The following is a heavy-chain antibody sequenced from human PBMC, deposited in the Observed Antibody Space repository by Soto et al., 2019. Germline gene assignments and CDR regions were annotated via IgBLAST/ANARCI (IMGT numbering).Heavy chain of an antibody. Sequence: QITLEESGPTLVKPTQTLTLTCTFSGFSLSTRGVGVGWIRQPPGKALEWLALIYWDADKRYRPSLRSRLTINKETVKNRVVLTMTNIDPVDTANYSCAHSFIDTPLGGPSYYYGMDVWGQGTTVTVSS. V-gene: IGHV2-5*02. CDR1: GFSLSTRGVG. CDR2: IYWDADK. CDR3: AHSFIDTPLGGPSYYYGMDV. D-gene: IGHD2-15*01. J-gene: IGHJ6*02.